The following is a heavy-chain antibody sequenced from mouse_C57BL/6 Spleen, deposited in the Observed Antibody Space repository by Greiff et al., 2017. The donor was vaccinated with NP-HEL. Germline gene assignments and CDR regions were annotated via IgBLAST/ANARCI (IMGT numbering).Heavy chain of an antibody. Sequence: QVQLQQPGTELVKPGASVKLSCKASGYTFTSYWMHWVKQRPGQGLEWIGNINPSNGGTNYNEKFKGKATLTADKSSSTAYMQLSSLTSEDSAVYYCARSIVYYDYGLDYWGQGTTLTVSS. V-gene: IGHV1-53*01. CDR1: GYTFTSYW. CDR2: INPSNGGT. CDR3: ARSIVYYDYGLDY. J-gene: IGHJ2*01. D-gene: IGHD2-4*01.